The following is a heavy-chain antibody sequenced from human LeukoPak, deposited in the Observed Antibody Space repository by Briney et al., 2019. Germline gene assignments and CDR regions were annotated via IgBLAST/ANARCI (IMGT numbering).Heavy chain of an antibody. Sequence: GESLKISCAASGFTFTNYDMHWVRQRSGKGLEWVSTITNAGDTYYPDSVKGRFTISREVAQNSLYLQVNSLTGGDTAVYYCAREGTGYPSMDVWGKGTTVTVSS. V-gene: IGHV3-13*01. CDR3: AREGTGYPSMDV. J-gene: IGHJ6*03. CDR2: ITNAGDT. CDR1: GFTFTNYD. D-gene: IGHD3/OR15-3a*01.